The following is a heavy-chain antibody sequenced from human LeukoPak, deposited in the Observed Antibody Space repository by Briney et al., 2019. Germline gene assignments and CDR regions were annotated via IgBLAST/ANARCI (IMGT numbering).Heavy chain of an antibody. CDR1: GYTFTSYY. D-gene: IGHD3-22*01. CDR3: ARADSSGYYYNWFDP. CDR2: TNPNSGGT. Sequence: ASVKVSCKASGYTFTSYYMHWVRQAPGQGLEWMGWTNPNSGGTNYAQKFQGRVTMTRDTSISTAYMELSRLRSDDTAVYYCARADSSGYYYNWFDPWGQGTLVTVSS. J-gene: IGHJ5*02. V-gene: IGHV1-2*02.